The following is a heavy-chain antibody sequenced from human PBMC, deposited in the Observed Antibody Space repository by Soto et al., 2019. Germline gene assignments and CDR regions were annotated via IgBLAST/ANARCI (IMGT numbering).Heavy chain of an antibody. V-gene: IGHV1-69*01. Sequence: QVQLVQSGAEVKKPGSSVKVSCKASGGTFRNYALSWVRQAPGRGLEWMGGVIPHFGTTNYAQKFQGRVTITAEESTNTAYMELRSLTSEDTAVYYCARKGLTDDDWLFHFEFWGQGTPVTVSS. J-gene: IGHJ4*02. CDR3: ARKGLTDDDWLFHFEF. CDR1: GGTFRNYA. CDR2: VIPHFGTT. D-gene: IGHD3-9*01.